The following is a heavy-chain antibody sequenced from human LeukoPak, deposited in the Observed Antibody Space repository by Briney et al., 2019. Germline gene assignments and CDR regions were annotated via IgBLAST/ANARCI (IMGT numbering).Heavy chain of an antibody. V-gene: IGHV1-2*06. CDR3: ARADCSSTSCLNAFDI. CDR1: GYTFIGYY. Sequence: ASVKVSCKASGYTFIGYYMHWVRQAPGQGLEWVGRINPNSGGTNYAQRFQGRVTMTRDTSISTAYMELSRLRSDDTAVYYCARADCSSTSCLNAFDIWGQGTMVTVSS. J-gene: IGHJ3*02. CDR2: INPNSGGT. D-gene: IGHD2-2*01.